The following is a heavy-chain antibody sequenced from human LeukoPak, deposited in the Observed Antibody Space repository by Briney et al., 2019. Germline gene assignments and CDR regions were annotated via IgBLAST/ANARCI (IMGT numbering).Heavy chain of an antibody. CDR3: ARRRDETATAAGYYHMDV. CDR2: IFPSGSI. CDR1: GASISSYY. Sequence: SETLALTCTVSGASISSYYWSWFRRPPGKGLEWIAYIFPSGSINFNPSLKSRVSISVDGSKNNFSLDLSSVTAADTAVYYCARRRDETATAAGYYHMDVWGKGTTVTVSS. V-gene: IGHV4-4*09. J-gene: IGHJ6*03. D-gene: IGHD3-22*01.